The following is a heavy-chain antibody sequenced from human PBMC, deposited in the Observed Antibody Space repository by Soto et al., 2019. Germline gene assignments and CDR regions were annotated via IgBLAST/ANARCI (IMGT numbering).Heavy chain of an antibody. Sequence: ASVKVSFKASGYIFITYGISWVRQAPGQGLEWMGRISPYNGNTNYAQNLQGRVTMTTGTSTSTAYMELRSLRSDDTAVYYCARDLDGSGSLYTDHWGAGIQVTVSS. CDR1: GYIFITYG. D-gene: IGHD3-10*01. CDR3: ARDLDGSGSLYTDH. CDR2: ISPYNGNT. J-gene: IGHJ4*02. V-gene: IGHV1-18*01.